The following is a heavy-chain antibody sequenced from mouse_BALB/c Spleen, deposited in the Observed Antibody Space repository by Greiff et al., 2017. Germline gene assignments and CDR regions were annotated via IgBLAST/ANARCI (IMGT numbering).Heavy chain of an antibody. Sequence: QVQLKESGPGLVAPSQSLSITCTVSGFSLTSYGVHWVRQPPGKGLEWLGVIWAGGSTNYNSALMSRLSISKDNSKSQVFLKMNSLQTDDTAMYYYAREHYGSSYYAMDYWGQGTSVTVSA. D-gene: IGHD1-1*01. CDR1: GFSLTSYG. J-gene: IGHJ4*01. CDR3: AREHYGSSYYAMDY. CDR2: IWAGGST. V-gene: IGHV2-9*02.